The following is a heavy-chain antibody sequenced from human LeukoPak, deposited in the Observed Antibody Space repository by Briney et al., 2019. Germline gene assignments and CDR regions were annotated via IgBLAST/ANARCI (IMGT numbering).Heavy chain of an antibody. D-gene: IGHD5-24*01. CDR1: GGTFSSYA. J-gene: IGHJ3*02. V-gene: IGHV1-69*13. CDR3: AREPVDGYNYRLVAFDI. Sequence: SVKVSCKASGGTFSSYAISWVRQAPGQGLEWMGGIIPIFGTANYAQKFQGKVTITADESTSTAYMELSSLRSEDTAVYYCAREPVDGYNYRLVAFDIWGQGTMVTVSS. CDR2: IIPIFGTA.